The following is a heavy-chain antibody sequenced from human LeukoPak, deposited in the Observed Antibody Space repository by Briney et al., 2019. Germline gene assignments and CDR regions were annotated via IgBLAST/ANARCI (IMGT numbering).Heavy chain of an antibody. CDR2: ISGSDGST. CDR1: GFTFSSYT. D-gene: IGHD3-22*01. J-gene: IGHJ4*02. CDR3: AKVGAMIVVVIKEYYFDY. V-gene: IGHV3-23*01. Sequence: GGSLRLSCAASGFTFSSYTMSWVRQAPGKGLEWVSAISGSDGSTYYADSVKGRFTISRDNSKNTLYLQMNSLRAEDTAVYYCAKVGAMIVVVIKEYYFDYWGQGTLVTVSS.